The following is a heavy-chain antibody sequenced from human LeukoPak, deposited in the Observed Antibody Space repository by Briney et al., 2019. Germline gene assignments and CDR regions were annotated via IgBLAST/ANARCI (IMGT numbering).Heavy chain of an antibody. V-gene: IGHV4-59*08. CDR3: ARRCGGDCYNAFDI. CDR2: IYYSGST. Sequence: SETLSLTCTVSGGSISSYYWSWIRQPPGKGLEWMGYIYYSGSTNYNPSLKSRVTISVDTSKNQFSLKLSSVTAADTAVYYCARRCGGDCYNAFDIWGQGTMVTVSS. J-gene: IGHJ3*02. CDR1: GGSISSYY. D-gene: IGHD2-21*02.